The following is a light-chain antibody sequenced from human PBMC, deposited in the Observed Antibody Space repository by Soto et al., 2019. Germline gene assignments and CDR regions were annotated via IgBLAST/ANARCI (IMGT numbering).Light chain of an antibody. Sequence: THAPATLSPSLAYSPAITCLASQTISSWLAWYQQKPGKAHKLLIYKASTLKSGVPSRFSGSGSGTEFTLTISSLQPDDFATYYCQQYSSYSEAFGQGTKVDIK. V-gene: IGKV1-5*03. J-gene: IGKJ1*01. CDR1: QTISSW. CDR2: KAS. CDR3: QQYSSYSEA.